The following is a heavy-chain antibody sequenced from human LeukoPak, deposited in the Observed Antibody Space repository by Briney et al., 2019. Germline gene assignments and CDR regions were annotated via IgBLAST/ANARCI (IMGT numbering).Heavy chain of an antibody. CDR3: AKGSYYDSSGSFYFDY. J-gene: IGHJ4*02. CDR1: GFTFSSYA. Sequence: PGGSLRLSCAASGFTFSSYAMSWVRQAPGKGLEWVSGISGSGDNTYYADSVKGRFTISRDNSKNTLYVQVNSLGTEDTAAYYCAKGSYYDSSGSFYFDYWGQGTLVPVPS. D-gene: IGHD3-22*01. V-gene: IGHV3-23*01. CDR2: ISGSGDNT.